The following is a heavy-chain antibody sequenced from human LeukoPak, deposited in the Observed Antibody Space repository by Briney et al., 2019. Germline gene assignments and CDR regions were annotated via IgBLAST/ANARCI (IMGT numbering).Heavy chain of an antibody. J-gene: IGHJ5*02. CDR3: ARGKYYYDSSGYYYWFDP. CDR2: MNPNSGNT. D-gene: IGHD3-22*01. V-gene: IGHV1-8*02. Sequence: ASVKVSCKASGYTFTRYDINWVRQATGQGLEWVGWMNPNSGNTGYAQKFQGRVTMTRNTSIITAYMELSSLRSEDTAVYYCARGKYYYDSSGYYYWFDPWGQGTLVTVSS. CDR1: GYTFTRYD.